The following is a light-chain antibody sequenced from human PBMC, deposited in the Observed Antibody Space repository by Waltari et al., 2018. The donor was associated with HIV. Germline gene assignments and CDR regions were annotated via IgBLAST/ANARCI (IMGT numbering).Light chain of an antibody. CDR1: WHDIGSNF. CDR3: ATWDNSLGTFI. J-gene: IGLJ2*01. CDR2: RND. V-gene: IGLV1-47*01. Sequence: QSVLTQPPSASATPGHRVAIPRSGDWHDIGSNFVYWYRLLPGTTPKLLISRNDQRPSGVPDRFSGSKFDSSASRAVTDLRSEDEGDYYCATWDNSLGTFIFGGGTRLTVL.